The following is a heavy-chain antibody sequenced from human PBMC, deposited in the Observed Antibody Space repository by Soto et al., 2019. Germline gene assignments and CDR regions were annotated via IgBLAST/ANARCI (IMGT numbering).Heavy chain of an antibody. CDR1: GFTFSSYA. CDR2: FSRSGGI. Sequence: GSLRLSCAASGFTFSSYAMSWVRQAPGKGLEWVSTFSRSGGIYYADSVKGRFTISRDNSKSTLYLQMNSLRAEDTAVYYCAKRDSSGSFYFNYWGQGTLVTVSS. J-gene: IGHJ4*02. V-gene: IGHV3-23*01. D-gene: IGHD6-19*01. CDR3: AKRDSSGSFYFNY.